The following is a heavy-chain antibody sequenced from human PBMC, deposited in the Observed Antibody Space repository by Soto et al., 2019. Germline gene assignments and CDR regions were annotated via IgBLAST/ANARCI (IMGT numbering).Heavy chain of an antibody. CDR1: GGSISSYY. Sequence: PSETLSLTCTVSGGSISSYYWSWIRQPPGKGLEWIGYIYYSGSTNYNPSLKSRVTISVDTSKNQFSLKLSSVTAADTAVYYCDRGIDYGDLDYWGQGTLVTVSS. D-gene: IGHD4-17*01. CDR3: DRGIDYGDLDY. V-gene: IGHV4-59*01. J-gene: IGHJ4*02. CDR2: IYYSGST.